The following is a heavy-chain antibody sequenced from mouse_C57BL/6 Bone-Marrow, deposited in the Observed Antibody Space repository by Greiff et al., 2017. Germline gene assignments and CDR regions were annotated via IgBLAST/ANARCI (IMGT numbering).Heavy chain of an antibody. CDR1: GYSITSGYY. CDR3: ARGWLLRGY. CDR2: ISYDGSN. D-gene: IGHD2-3*01. J-gene: IGHJ2*01. Sequence: DVQLQESGPGLVKPSQSLSLTCSVTGYSITSGYYWNWIRQFPGNKLEWMGYISYDGSNNYNPSLKNRISITRDTSKNQFFLKLNSVTTEDTATYYCARGWLLRGYWGQGTTLTVSS. V-gene: IGHV3-6*01.